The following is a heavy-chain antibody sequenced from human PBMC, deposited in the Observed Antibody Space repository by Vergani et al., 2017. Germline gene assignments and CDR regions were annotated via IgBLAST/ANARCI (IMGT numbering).Heavy chain of an antibody. J-gene: IGHJ6*02. CDR2: ISSSGSTI. D-gene: IGHD3-22*01. Sequence: EVQLLESGGGLVQPGGSLRLSCEASGFSFPGYAMSWVRQAPGKGLEWVSYISSSGSTIYYADSVKGRFTISRDNAKNSLYLQMNSLRAEDTAVYYCARKHISNYYDSSGYYYMGYYYGMDVWGQGP. CDR1: GFSFPGYA. CDR3: ARKHISNYYDSSGYYYMGYYYGMDV. V-gene: IGHV3-48*04.